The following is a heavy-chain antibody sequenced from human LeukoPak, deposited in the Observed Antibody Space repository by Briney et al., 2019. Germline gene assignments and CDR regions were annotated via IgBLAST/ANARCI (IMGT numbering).Heavy chain of an antibody. CDR1: GFTFSSYG. J-gene: IGHJ4*02. V-gene: IGHV3-33*01. CDR2: VCSDAINK. CDR3: ARDPLAYDSSGYYQPADY. Sequence: GGSLRLSCAASGFTFSSYGMHWVRQAPGKGLEWVALVCSDAINKYYADSVKGRFTISRDNSKNTLYLQMNSLKAEDTAVYYCARDPLAYDSSGYYQPADYWGQGTLVTVSS. D-gene: IGHD3-22*01.